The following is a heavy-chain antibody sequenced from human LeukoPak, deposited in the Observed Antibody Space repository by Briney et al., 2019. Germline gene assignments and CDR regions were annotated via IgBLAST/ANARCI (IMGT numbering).Heavy chain of an antibody. CDR3: ARVGVVPAENYYYMDV. Sequence: SVKVSCKASGGTFISYTISWVRQAPGQGLEWMGRIIPILGVANYEQKFQGRVTITSDKSTSTAYMELSSLRSEDTAVYYCARVGVVPAENYYYMDVWGKGTTVTVSS. CDR1: GGTFISYT. V-gene: IGHV1-69*02. CDR2: IIPILGVA. J-gene: IGHJ6*03. D-gene: IGHD2-2*01.